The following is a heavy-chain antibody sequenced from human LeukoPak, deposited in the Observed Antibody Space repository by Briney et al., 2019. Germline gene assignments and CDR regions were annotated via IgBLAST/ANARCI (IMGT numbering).Heavy chain of an antibody. Sequence: SETLSLTCAVYGGSFSDYYWSWIRQPPGKGLEWIGEINHSGSTNYNPSLKSRVTISVDTSKNQFSLKLSSVTAADTAVYYRARERLAARHHWFDPWGQGTLVTVSS. CDR1: GGSFSDYY. CDR2: INHSGST. D-gene: IGHD6-6*01. J-gene: IGHJ5*02. V-gene: IGHV4-34*01. CDR3: ARERLAARHHWFDP.